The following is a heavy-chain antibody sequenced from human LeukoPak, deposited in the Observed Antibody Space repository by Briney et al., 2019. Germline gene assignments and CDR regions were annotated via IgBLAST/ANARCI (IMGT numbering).Heavy chain of an antibody. CDR3: ARGDSGYDYGFDN. Sequence: ASVKVSCKASGGTFSSHAISWVRQAPGQGLEWVGGITPIFGTTNYAQKFQGRVTITTDESTSTGYMELRSLRSDDMAVYYCARGDSGYDYGFDNWGQGTLVTVSS. D-gene: IGHD5-12*01. J-gene: IGHJ4*02. V-gene: IGHV1-69*05. CDR1: GGTFSSHA. CDR2: ITPIFGTT.